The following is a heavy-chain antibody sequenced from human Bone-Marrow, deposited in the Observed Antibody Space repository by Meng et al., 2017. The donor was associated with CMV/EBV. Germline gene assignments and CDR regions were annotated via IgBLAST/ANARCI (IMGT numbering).Heavy chain of an antibody. CDR1: GGSFSGYY. CDR2: INHSGST. Sequence: GSLRLSCAVYGGSFSGYYWSWIRQPPGKGLEWIGEINHSGSTNYNPSLKSRVTISVDTSKNQFSLKLSSVTAADTAVYYCARGDGYYYGMDVWGQGTTVTFSS. D-gene: IGHD5-24*01. J-gene: IGHJ6*02. V-gene: IGHV4-34*01. CDR3: ARGDGYYYGMDV.